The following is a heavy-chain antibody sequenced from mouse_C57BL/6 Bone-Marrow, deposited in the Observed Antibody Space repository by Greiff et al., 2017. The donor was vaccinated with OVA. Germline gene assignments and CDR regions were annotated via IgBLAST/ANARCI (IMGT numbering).Heavy chain of an antibody. Sequence: VKLVESGAELVRPGASVKLSCKASGYTFTDYYINWVKQRPGQGLEWIARIYPGSGNTYSNEKFKGKATLTAEKSSSTAYMQLSSLTSEDSAVYFCARRGLSYFGYWGQGTTLTVSS. CDR2: IYPGSGNT. CDR3: ARRGLSYFGY. CDR1: GYTFTDYY. V-gene: IGHV1-76*01. J-gene: IGHJ2*01. D-gene: IGHD6-1*01.